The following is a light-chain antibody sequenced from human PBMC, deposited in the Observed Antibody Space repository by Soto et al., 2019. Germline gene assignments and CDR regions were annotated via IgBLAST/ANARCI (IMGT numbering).Light chain of an antibody. Sequence: DTQMTQSPSSLSASVGDRITITCRASQSISTYLTWYQQQPGKAPKLLIYDASNLQSGVPSRFRGSGSGTDFTLTISSLQPEDFATYYCQQSYSLWTFGQGTKVEIK. CDR1: QSISTY. J-gene: IGKJ1*01. CDR3: QQSYSLWT. V-gene: IGKV1-39*01. CDR2: DAS.